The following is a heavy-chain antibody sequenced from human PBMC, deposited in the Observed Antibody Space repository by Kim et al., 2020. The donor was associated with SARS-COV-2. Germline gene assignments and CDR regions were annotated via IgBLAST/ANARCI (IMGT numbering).Heavy chain of an antibody. CDR3: TRGRLTSIAAPFDY. CDR2: IRSKAYGGTT. J-gene: IGHJ4*02. D-gene: IGHD6-6*01. V-gene: IGHV3-49*04. Sequence: GGSLRLSCTASGFTFGDYAMSWVRQAPGKGLEWVGFIRSKAYGGTTEYAASVKGRFTISRDDSKSIAYLQMNSLKTEDTAVYYCTRGRLTSIAAPFDYWGQGTLVTVSS. CDR1: GFTFGDYA.